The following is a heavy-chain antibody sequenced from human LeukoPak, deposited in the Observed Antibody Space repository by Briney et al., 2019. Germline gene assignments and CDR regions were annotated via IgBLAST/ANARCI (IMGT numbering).Heavy chain of an antibody. CDR1: GFTFSSYA. V-gene: IGHV3-23*01. CDR2: ISGSGGST. CDR3: AKDTYSSGRYKVTYGY. J-gene: IGHJ4*02. D-gene: IGHD6-19*01. Sequence: PGGSLRLSCAASGFTFSSYAMSWVRQAPGKGLEWVSAISGSGGSTYYADSVKGRFTISRDNSKNTLYLQMNSLRAEDTAVYYCAKDTYSSGRYKVTYGYWGQGTLVTVSS.